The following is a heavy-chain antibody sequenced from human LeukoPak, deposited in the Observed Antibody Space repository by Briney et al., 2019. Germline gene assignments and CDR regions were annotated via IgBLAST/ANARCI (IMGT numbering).Heavy chain of an antibody. CDR2: THHSGRT. CDR3: TRTDRAYCGATG. CDR1: GGSISSNNW. J-gene: IGHJ4*02. Sequence: SETLSLTCAVSGGSISSNNWWSWVRQPPGKWLEWIGETHHSGRTNHNPSLKSRVTISVDKSKNQFSLKLSSVTAADTAVYSCTRTDRAYCGATGWGQGTLVTVSS. D-gene: IGHD2-21*01. V-gene: IGHV4-4*02.